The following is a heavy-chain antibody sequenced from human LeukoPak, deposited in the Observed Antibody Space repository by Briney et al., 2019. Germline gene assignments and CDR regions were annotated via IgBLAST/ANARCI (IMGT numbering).Heavy chain of an antibody. Sequence: PGRSLRLSCAASGFTFSSYGMHWVRQAPGKGLEWVAVILYDGSNRYYADSVKGRFTISRDNSKNTLYLQMDGLRVEDTAVYYCAAKGNGYSGIYVFAHWGQGVLVTVSS. CDR2: ILYDGSNR. J-gene: IGHJ4*02. V-gene: IGHV3-30*03. D-gene: IGHD1-26*01. CDR1: GFTFSSYG. CDR3: AAKGNGYSGIYVFAH.